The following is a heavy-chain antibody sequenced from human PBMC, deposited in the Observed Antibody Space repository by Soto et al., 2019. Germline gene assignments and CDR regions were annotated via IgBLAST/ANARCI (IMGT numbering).Heavy chain of an antibody. CDR1: GYTFTSYD. CDR3: ARGPGLYCSGGSCSARRNYYYYYMDV. D-gene: IGHD2-15*01. CDR2: MNPNSGNT. J-gene: IGHJ6*03. V-gene: IGHV1-8*01. Sequence: ASVKVSCKASGYTFTSYDINWVRQATGQGLEWMGWMNPNSGNTGYAQKFQGRVTMTRNTSISTAYMELSSLRSEDTAVYYCARGPGLYCSGGSCSARRNYYYYYMDVWGKGTTVTVSS.